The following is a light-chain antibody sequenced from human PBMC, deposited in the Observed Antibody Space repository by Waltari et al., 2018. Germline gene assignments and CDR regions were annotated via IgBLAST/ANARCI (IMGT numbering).Light chain of an antibody. CDR2: LTS. J-gene: IGKJ1*01. CDR3: MGDLQTRWA. CDR1: QSLLHSNGNTY. V-gene: IGKV2-28*01. Sequence: DIVITQSILSLLVTPGEPASISCRSSQSLLHSNGNTYVEWFLQKPGQSPQLLIYLTSRRASVVPDRFIVSGSGKDFTLKISRVEAEDVGICCCMGDLQTRWACRKGTRVEIK.